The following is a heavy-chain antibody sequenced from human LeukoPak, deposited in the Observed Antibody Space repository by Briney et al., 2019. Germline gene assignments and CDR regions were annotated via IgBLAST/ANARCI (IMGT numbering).Heavy chain of an antibody. CDR3: ARDDYGDSGPLFDY. Sequence: GGSLRLSCAASGFTFSSNGMSWVRQAPGKGLEWVSVISGSGGSTNYADSVKGRFTISRDNSKNTLYLQMDSLRAEDTAIYYCARDDYGDSGPLFDYWGQGALVTVSS. V-gene: IGHV3-23*01. CDR1: GFTFSSNG. J-gene: IGHJ4*02. D-gene: IGHD4-17*01. CDR2: ISGSGGST.